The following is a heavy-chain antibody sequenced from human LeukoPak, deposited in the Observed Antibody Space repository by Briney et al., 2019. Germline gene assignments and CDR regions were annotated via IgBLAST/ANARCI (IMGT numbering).Heavy chain of an antibody. Sequence: GGSLRLSCAASGFTFDNYAMTWVRQAPGRGLEWVSAISNTGGSTYYVDSVKGRFTISRDNSKNTLYLQMNSLRVEDTAVYYCAKDQYCSGESCPHQRGFHYWGQGTLVTVSS. CDR2: ISNTGGST. J-gene: IGHJ4*02. CDR3: AKDQYCSGESCPHQRGFHY. CDR1: GFTFDNYA. D-gene: IGHD2-15*01. V-gene: IGHV3-23*01.